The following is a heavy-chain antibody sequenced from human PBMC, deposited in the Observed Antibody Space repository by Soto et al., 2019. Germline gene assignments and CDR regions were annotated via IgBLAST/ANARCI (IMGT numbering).Heavy chain of an antibody. CDR2: ISSNGGST. V-gene: IGHV3-64D*06. J-gene: IGHJ6*02. CDR3: VRTAAAPFNYYYYGMDV. Sequence: PGGSLRLSCSASGFTFSSYAMHWVRQAPGKGLEYVSAISSNGGSTYYADSVKGRFTISRDNSKNTLYLQMSSLRAEDTAVYYCVRTAAAPFNYYYYGMDVWGQGTTVTVSS. D-gene: IGHD2-2*01. CDR1: GFTFSSYA.